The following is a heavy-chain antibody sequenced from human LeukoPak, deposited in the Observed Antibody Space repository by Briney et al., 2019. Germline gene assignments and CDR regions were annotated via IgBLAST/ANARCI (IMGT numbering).Heavy chain of an antibody. Sequence: SWETLSLTCTVSGGSISSYYWSWIRQPPGKGLEWIGYIYYSGSTNYNPSLKSRVTISVDTSKNQFSLKLSSVTAADTAVYYCARGGAGPDYWGQGTLVTVSS. CDR1: GGSISSYY. J-gene: IGHJ4*02. D-gene: IGHD3-16*01. CDR2: IYYSGST. CDR3: ARGGAGPDY. V-gene: IGHV4-59*01.